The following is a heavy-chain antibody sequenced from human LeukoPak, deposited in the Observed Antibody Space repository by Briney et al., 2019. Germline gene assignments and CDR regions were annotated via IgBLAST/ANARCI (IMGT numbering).Heavy chain of an antibody. D-gene: IGHD4-17*01. CDR1: GFTFSSYW. CDR3: ARDRTTVTSVHGDYYFDY. J-gene: IGHJ4*02. Sequence: PGGSLRLSCAASGFTFSSYWMSWVRQAPGKGLEYVSAISSNGGSTYYANSVKGRFTISRDNSKNTLYLQMGSLRAEDMAVYYCARDRTTVTSVHGDYYFDYWGQGTLVTVSS. CDR2: ISSNGGST. V-gene: IGHV3-64*01.